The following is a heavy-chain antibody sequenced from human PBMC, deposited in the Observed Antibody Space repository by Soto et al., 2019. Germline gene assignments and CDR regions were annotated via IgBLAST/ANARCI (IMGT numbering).Heavy chain of an antibody. CDR3: PRLAPDYYDSSGQNDAFDI. J-gene: IGHJ3*02. CDR2: IYPGDSDT. CDR1: GYSFTSYW. D-gene: IGHD3-22*01. V-gene: IGHV5-51*01. Sequence: GESLKISCKGSGYSFTSYWIGWVRQMPGKGLEWMGIIYPGDSDTRYSPSFQGQVTISADKSIRTAYLQWSSLKASDTAMYSCPRLAPDYYDSSGQNDAFDIWGQGTMVPVSS.